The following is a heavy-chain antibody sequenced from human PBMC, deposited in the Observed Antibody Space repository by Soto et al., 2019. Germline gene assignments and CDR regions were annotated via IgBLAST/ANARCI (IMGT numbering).Heavy chain of an antibody. V-gene: IGHV3-66*01. CDR2: LYSGWNT. J-gene: IGHJ4*02. D-gene: IGHD3-3*01. Sequence: PGGSLRLSCAASGCTVRDNYRTWVRQAPGKGLEWVSILYSGWNTYYTDSVKVRFTISRDNSENTLYRQINSLMVEDPAVNFCWRRSACWSGYLDYWRQGALVTVSS. CDR1: GCTVRDNY. CDR3: WRRSACWSGYLDY.